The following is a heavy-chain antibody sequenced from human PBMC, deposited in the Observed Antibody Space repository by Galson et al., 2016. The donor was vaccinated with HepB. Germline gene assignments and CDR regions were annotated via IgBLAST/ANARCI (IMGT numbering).Heavy chain of an antibody. D-gene: IGHD3-10*01. J-gene: IGHJ6*02. V-gene: IGHV4-34*01. CDR2: ADLGGRT. CDR1: GGSFNDYS. CDR3: VRGRSKGRVRSNYYYGMDV. Sequence: SETLSLTCAVYGGSFNDYSWTWIRQPPGKGLEWIGDADLGGRTNFSPSLKSRVTISSDTSKNQFSLTLNSVTAADTAVYYCVRGRSKGRVRSNYYYGMDVWGQGTTVTVSS.